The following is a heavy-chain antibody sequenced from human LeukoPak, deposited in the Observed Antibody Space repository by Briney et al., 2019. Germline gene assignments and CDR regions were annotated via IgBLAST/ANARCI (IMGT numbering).Heavy chain of an antibody. CDR1: GYTFTGYY. V-gene: IGHV1-2*02. Sequence: ASVKVSCKASGYTFTGYYIHWVRQAPGQGPEWMGWINPNSGGTNYAQKFQGRVTMTRDTSISTAYMELSRLRSDDTAVYYCARVSVAHCSSTSCSRVDFQHWGQGTLVTVSS. CDR3: ARVSVAHCSSTSCSRVDFQH. D-gene: IGHD2-2*01. J-gene: IGHJ1*01. CDR2: INPNSGGT.